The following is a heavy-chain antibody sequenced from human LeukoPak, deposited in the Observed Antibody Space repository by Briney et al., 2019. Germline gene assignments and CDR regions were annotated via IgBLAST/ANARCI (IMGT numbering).Heavy chain of an antibody. CDR3: ARQLYVSGSYYAPMDV. D-gene: IGHD3-10*01. CDR2: INHSGST. V-gene: IGHV4-34*01. CDR1: GGSFSGYY. Sequence: SETLSLICAVYGGSFSGYYWSWIRQPPGKGLEWIGEINHSGSTYYNPSLKSRLTISVDTSKNQFSLKMSSVTAADTAVYFCARQLYVSGSYYAPMDVWGKGTTVTISS. J-gene: IGHJ6*03.